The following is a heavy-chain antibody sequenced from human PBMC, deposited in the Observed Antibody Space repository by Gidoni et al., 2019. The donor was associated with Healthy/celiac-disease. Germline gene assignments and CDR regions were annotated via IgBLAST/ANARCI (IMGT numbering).Heavy chain of an antibody. CDR2: ISYDGSNK. V-gene: IGHV3-30*18. CDR3: AKDLWDIVVVVAATLHGYFQH. CDR1: GFTFSSYG. J-gene: IGHJ1*01. D-gene: IGHD2-15*01. Sequence: QVQLVESGGGVVQPGRSLRLSCAASGFTFSSYGMHWVRQAPGKGLEWVAVISYDGSNKYYADSVKGRFTISRDNSKNTLYLQMNSLRAEDTAVYYCAKDLWDIVVVVAATLHGYFQHWGQGTLVTVSS.